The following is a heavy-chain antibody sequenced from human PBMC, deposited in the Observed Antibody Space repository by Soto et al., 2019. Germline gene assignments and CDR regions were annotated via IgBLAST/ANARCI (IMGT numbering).Heavy chain of an antibody. CDR2: INYNSGSV. CDR1: GFTFDVYA. V-gene: IGHV3-9*01. D-gene: IGHD3-22*01. J-gene: IGHJ4*02. CDR3: ARDLGYYDSSGYFDY. Sequence: EVQLVESGGGWVQPGRSLRLSCAASGFTFDVYAMHWVRQAPGKGLEWVSGINYNSGSVGYADSVKGRFTISRDNAKNSLHLQMNSLRAEDTAVYYCARDLGYYDSSGYFDYWGQGTLVTVSS.